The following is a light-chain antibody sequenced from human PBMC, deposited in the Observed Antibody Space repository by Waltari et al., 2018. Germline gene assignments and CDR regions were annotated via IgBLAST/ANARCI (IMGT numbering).Light chain of an antibody. CDR1: QSISSY. Sequence: DIQLTQSPSSLSASVGGRVTITCRASQSISSYLNWYQQKPGKAPKFLIYSASSLQSGVPSRFSGSRSGTDFTLTISSLQPEDFAIYYCQQSYSSPFTFGPGTKVDIK. J-gene: IGKJ3*01. CDR3: QQSYSSPFT. V-gene: IGKV1-39*01. CDR2: SAS.